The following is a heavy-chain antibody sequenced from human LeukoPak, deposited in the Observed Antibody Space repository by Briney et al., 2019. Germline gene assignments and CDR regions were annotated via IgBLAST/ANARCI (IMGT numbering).Heavy chain of an antibody. V-gene: IGHV4-31*03. CDR2: IHYSGRT. Sequence: SETLSLTCTVSTGSISSGDYFWSWLRQHPGKGLEWIVYIHYSGRTYYNPSLKSRVTISVDTSKNQLSLKLTSVTAADTAVYYCARDARPGSGHGFDPWGQGTLVTVSS. CDR1: TGSISSGDYF. CDR3: ARDARPGSGHGFDP. J-gene: IGHJ5*02. D-gene: IGHD5-12*01.